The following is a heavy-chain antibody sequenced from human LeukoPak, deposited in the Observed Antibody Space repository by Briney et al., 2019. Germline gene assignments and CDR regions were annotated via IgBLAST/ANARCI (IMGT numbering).Heavy chain of an antibody. D-gene: IGHD5-24*01. J-gene: IGHJ3*02. CDR3: ARGDPRDGYNIGAFDI. V-gene: IGHV3-66*01. CDR2: IYSGGST. Sequence: GGSLRLSCAASGFTISNNYMNWFRQAPAKGVQGGSVIYSGGSTYYADSVKGRFTISRDNSKNTLYLQMNNLRAEDTAVYYCARGDPRDGYNIGAFDIWGQGTMVTVSS. CDR1: GFTISNNY.